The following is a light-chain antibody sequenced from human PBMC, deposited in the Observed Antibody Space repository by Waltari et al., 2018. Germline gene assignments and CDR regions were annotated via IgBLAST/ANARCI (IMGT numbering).Light chain of an antibody. V-gene: IGLV8-61*01. CDR2: KGS. CDR3: SLYMGSGIWV. J-gene: IGLJ3*02. CDR1: SGSVSTTSY. Sequence: QTVVPQEPSLSVSPGGTVTLTCALTSGSVSTTSYATWYQQTPGQPPRTLVYKGSSRSSGVPERFSGSVLGNTVALTITGAQADDESNYYCSLYMGSGIWVFGGGTKLTVL.